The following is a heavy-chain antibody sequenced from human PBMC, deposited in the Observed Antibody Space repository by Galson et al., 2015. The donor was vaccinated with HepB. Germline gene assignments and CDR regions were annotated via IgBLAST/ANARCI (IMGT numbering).Heavy chain of an antibody. CDR3: ARDWGIVVVPAAINFDY. Sequence: SLRLSCAASGFTFSSYSMNWVRQAPGKGLEWVSSISSSSSYIYYADSVKGRFTISRDNAKNSLYLQMNSLRAEDTAVYYCARDWGIVVVPAAINFDYWGQGTLVTVSS. CDR2: ISSSSSYI. D-gene: IGHD2-2*01. V-gene: IGHV3-21*01. CDR1: GFTFSSYS. J-gene: IGHJ4*02.